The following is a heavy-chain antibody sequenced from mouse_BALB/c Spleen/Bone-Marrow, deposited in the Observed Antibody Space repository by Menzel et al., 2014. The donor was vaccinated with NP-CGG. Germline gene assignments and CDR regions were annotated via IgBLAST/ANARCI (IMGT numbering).Heavy chain of an antibody. D-gene: IGHD1-1*01. CDR3: ARSGSSSGYFDY. Sequence: EVKLVESGGGLVQPGGSRKLSCAASGFTFXSFAMHWVRQAPEKGLEWVAYISSGSSTIYYADTVMGRFTISRDNPKNTLFLQMTSLRSEDTAMYYCARSGSSSGYFDYWGQGTTLTVPS. CDR2: ISSGSSTI. J-gene: IGHJ2*01. CDR1: GFTFXSFA. V-gene: IGHV5-17*02.